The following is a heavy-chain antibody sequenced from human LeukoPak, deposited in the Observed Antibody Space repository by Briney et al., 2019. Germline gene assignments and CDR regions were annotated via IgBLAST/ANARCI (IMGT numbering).Heavy chain of an antibody. V-gene: IGHV4-59*10. CDR3: ARAPPSDYGGNQYYFDY. CDR2: IYTSGST. CDR1: GGSFSGYY. Sequence: PSETLSLTCAVYGGSFSGYYWSWIRQPAGKGLEWIGRIYTSGSTNYNPSLKSRVTISVDTSKNQFSLKLSSVTAADTAVYYCARAPPSDYGGNQYYFDYWGQGTLVTVSS. D-gene: IGHD4-23*01. J-gene: IGHJ4*02.